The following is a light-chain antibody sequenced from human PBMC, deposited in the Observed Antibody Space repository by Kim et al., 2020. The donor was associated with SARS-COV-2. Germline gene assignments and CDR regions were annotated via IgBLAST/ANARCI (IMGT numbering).Light chain of an antibody. CDR3: QVWDSSSDHCYV. J-gene: IGLJ1*01. V-gene: IGLV3-21*04. CDR1: NIGSKS. CDR2: YDS. Sequence: PGKTARITCGGNNIGSKSVHWYQQKPGQAPVLVIYYDSDRPSGIPERFSGSNSGNTATLTISRVEAGDEADYYCQVWDSSSDHCYVFGTGTKVTVL.